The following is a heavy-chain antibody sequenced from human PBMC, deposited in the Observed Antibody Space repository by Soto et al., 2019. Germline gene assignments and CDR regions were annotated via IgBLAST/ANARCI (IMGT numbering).Heavy chain of an antibody. CDR2: IYYSGST. Sequence: QVQLQESGPGLVKPSETLSLTCTVSGGSISSYYWSWIRQPPGKGLEWIGYIYYSGSTNYNPSLKCRVTISVDTSKNQFSLKLSSVTAADTAVYYCARRSMILGGYYFDYWGQGTLVTVSS. CDR3: ARRSMILGGYYFDY. J-gene: IGHJ4*02. V-gene: IGHV4-59*08. D-gene: IGHD3-16*01. CDR1: GGSISSYY.